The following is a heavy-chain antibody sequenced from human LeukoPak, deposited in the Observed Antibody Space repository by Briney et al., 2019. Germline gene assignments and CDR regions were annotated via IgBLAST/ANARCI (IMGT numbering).Heavy chain of an antibody. CDR2: IRQDGSDK. D-gene: IGHD3-3*01. V-gene: IGHV3-7*05. Sequence: GGSLRLSCTASGFTFSRYWMTWVRQGPGKGLEWVANIRQDGSDKYYVDSVKGRFTISRDNAKNSLYLQMNSLRAEDTALYYCTRGGITIFGVVSYMDVWGKGTTVTVSS. CDR3: TRGGITIFGVVSYMDV. CDR1: GFTFSRYW. J-gene: IGHJ6*03.